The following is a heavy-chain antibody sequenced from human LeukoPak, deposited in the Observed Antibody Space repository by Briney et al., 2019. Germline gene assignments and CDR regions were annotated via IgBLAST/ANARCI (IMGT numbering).Heavy chain of an antibody. CDR3: ARGYYGSGTGDY. CDR1: GYTFTGYY. Sequence: GASVKVSCKASGYTFTGYYMHWVRQAPGQGLEWMGWINPNSGGTNYAQKFQGRVTMTRDTSISTAYMDLSRLTSDDTAVYYCARGYYGSGTGDYWGQGTLVTVSS. J-gene: IGHJ4*02. D-gene: IGHD3-10*01. V-gene: IGHV1-2*02. CDR2: INPNSGGT.